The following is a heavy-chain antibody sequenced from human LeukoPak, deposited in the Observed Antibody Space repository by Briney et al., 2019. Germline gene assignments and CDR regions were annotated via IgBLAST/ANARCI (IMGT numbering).Heavy chain of an antibody. J-gene: IGHJ6*02. CDR1: GFTFSDYY. Sequence: GGSLRLSCAASGFTFSDYYMSWVRQAPGKGLEWVSAISGSGGSTYYADSVKGRFTISRDNSKNTLYLQMNSLRAEDTAVYYCAKGRVRSPYYYGMDVWGQGTTVTVSS. V-gene: IGHV3-23*01. CDR2: ISGSGGST. CDR3: AKGRVRSPYYYGMDV.